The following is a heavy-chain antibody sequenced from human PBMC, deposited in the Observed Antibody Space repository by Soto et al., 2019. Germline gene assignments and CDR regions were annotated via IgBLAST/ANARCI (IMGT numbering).Heavy chain of an antibody. V-gene: IGHV3-48*03. CDR3: ARDKGCSGGSCYSDYYYGMDV. D-gene: IGHD2-15*01. CDR1: GFTFSSNE. Sequence: PGGSLRLSCAASGFTFSSNEMNWVRQAPGKGLEWVSYISSSGSTIYYADSVKGRFTISRDNAKNSLYLQMNSLRAEDTAVYYCARDKGCSGGSCYSDYYYGMDVWGQGTTVTVSS. J-gene: IGHJ6*02. CDR2: ISSSGSTI.